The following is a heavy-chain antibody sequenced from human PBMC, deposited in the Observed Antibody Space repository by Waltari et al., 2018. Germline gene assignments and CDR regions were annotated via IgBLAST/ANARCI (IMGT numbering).Heavy chain of an antibody. Sequence: QLVESGGGLVKPGSSLRLSCAASGLSFSDYIMHWLRRAPGKGLEWVSSISSKSTYIYYADSVRGRFSISRDNAENSLFLQMNNLRGEDTAVYYCARDTIFYGSGSYDPWGQGTRVTVSS. CDR2: ISSKSTYI. J-gene: IGHJ5*02. D-gene: IGHD3-10*01. V-gene: IGHV3-21*01. CDR1: GLSFSDYI. CDR3: ARDTIFYGSGSYDP.